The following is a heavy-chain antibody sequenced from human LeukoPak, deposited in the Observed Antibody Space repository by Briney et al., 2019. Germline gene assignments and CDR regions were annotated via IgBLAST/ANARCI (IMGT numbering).Heavy chain of an antibody. D-gene: IGHD6-13*01. CDR2: ISGSGVST. J-gene: IGHJ4*02. CDR3: AKDLYQQQLGDYFDY. CDR1: GFTFSSYE. Sequence: PGGSLRLSCAASGFTFSSYEMNWVRQAPGKGLGWVSTISGSGVSTYYADPVRGRFTISRDNSKNTLYLQMTSLRAEDTAVYYCAKDLYQQQLGDYFDYWGQGTLVTVSS. V-gene: IGHV3-23*01.